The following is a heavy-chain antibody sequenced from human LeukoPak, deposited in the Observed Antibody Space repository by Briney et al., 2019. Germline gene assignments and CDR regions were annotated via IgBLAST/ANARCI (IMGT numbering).Heavy chain of an antibody. V-gene: IGHV1-24*01. CDR3: AKDGLVGSGWYDY. Sequence: ASVKVSCKVSGYTLTELSMHWVRQAPGKGLEWMGGFDPEDGETIYAQKFQGRVTMTEDTSTDTAYMELNSLRAEDTAVYYCAKDGLVGSGWYDYWGQGTLVTVSS. CDR2: FDPEDGET. D-gene: IGHD6-19*01. CDR1: GYTLTELS. J-gene: IGHJ4*02.